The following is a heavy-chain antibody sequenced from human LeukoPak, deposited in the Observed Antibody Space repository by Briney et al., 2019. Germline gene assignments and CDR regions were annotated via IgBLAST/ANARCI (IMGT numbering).Heavy chain of an antibody. CDR3: ARGSGGSFPSWFDP. D-gene: IGHD2-15*01. J-gene: IGHJ5*02. CDR2: IYYSGST. Sequence: SETLSLTCTVSGGSISSGDYYWSWIRQPPGKGLEWIGYIYYSGSTYYNPSLKSRVTISVDTSKNQFSLKLSSVTAADTAMYYCARGSGGSFPSWFDPWGQGTLVTVSS. V-gene: IGHV4-30-4*01. CDR1: GGSISSGDYY.